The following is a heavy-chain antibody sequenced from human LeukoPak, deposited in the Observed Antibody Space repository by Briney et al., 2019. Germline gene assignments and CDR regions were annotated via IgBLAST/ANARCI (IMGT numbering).Heavy chain of an antibody. CDR3: AKDHNDSWSGYPPN. J-gene: IGHJ4*02. Sequence: GGSLRVSCVASGFSFSHHAMTWVRQAPGQGLEWVSAIGGSGGGIFYADSVKGRFTISRDNSKNTLYLQMSSLRADDTAVYYCAKDHNDSWSGYPPNWGQGTLVSVSS. D-gene: IGHD3-3*01. V-gene: IGHV3-23*01. CDR2: IGGSGGGI. CDR1: GFSFSHHA.